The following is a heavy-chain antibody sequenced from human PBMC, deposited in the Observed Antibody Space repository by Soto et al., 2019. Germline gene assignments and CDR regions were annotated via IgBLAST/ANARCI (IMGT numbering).Heavy chain of an antibody. V-gene: IGHV3-23*01. J-gene: IGHJ4*02. CDR1: GFTFSSYA. CDR3: ARRGSGSYYDY. D-gene: IGHD1-26*01. Sequence: EVQLLESGGGLVQPGGSLRLSCAASGFTFSSYAMRWVRQAPGKGLEWVSAISGSGGSMYYADSVKERFTISRENSKNTLYLQMNSLRAEDTAVYYCARRGSGSYYDYWGQGTLVTVSS. CDR2: ISGSGGSM.